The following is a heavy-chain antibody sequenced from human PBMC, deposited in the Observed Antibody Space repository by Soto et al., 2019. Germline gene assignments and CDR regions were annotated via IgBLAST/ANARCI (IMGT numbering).Heavy chain of an antibody. CDR1: GGTFSSYT. Sequence: QVQLVQSGAEVRKPGSSVKVSCKASGGTFSSYTVYWVRQAPGQGLEWMGGIIPFFGTSNYAQNFQDRITLTADKSTGTAYMELSSLRFEDTAIYSCARKLRLYYGMDVWGQGTTVTVSS. CDR2: IIPFFGTS. V-gene: IGHV1-69*06. D-gene: IGHD3-3*01. CDR3: ARKLRLYYGMDV. J-gene: IGHJ6*02.